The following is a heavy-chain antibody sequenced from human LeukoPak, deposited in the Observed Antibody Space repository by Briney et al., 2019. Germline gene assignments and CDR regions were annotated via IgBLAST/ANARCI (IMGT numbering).Heavy chain of an antibody. CDR3: ANVRQNTNDAFDI. V-gene: IGHV3-23*01. Sequence: PGGSLRLSCAVSGFTFRSYAMGWVRQAPGKGLECVSGISGSGDSTHYADSVKGRFTISRDISKNTLYLQMSSLRAEDTALYYCANVRQNTNDAFDIWGQGTMVTVSS. J-gene: IGHJ3*02. CDR2: ISGSGDST. CDR1: GFTFRSYA. D-gene: IGHD3-10*02.